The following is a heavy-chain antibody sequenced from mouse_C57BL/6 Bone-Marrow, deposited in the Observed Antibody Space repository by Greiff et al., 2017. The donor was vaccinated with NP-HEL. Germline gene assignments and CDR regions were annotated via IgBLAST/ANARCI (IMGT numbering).Heavy chain of an antibody. Sequence: VKLQESGSELRSPGSSVKLSCKDFDSEVFPIAYMSWVRQKPGHGFEWIGGILPSIGRTIYGEKFEDKATLDADTLSNTAYLELNSLTSEDSAIYYCARPDYGNGRYFDVWGTGTTVTVSS. D-gene: IGHD2-1*01. CDR2: ILPSIGRT. J-gene: IGHJ1*03. V-gene: IGHV15-2*01. CDR3: ARPDYGNGRYFDV. CDR1: DSEVFPIAY.